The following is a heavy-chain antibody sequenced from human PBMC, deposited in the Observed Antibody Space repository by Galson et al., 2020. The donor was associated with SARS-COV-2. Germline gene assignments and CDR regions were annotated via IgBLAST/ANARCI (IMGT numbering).Heavy chain of an antibody. CDR2: IWYDGSNK. CDR3: AREGAVTVTTGVDY. V-gene: IGHV3-33*01. CDR1: GFTFSSYG. J-gene: IGHJ4*02. Sequence: GESLKISCAASGFTFSSYGMHWVRQAPGKGLEWVAVIWYDGSNKYYADSVKGRFTISRDNSKNTLYLQMNSLRAEDTAVYYCAREGAVTVTTGVDYWGQGTLVTVSS. D-gene: IGHD4-17*01.